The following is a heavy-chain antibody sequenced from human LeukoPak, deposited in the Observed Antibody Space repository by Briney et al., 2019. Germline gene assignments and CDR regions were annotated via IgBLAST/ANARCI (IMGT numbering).Heavy chain of an antibody. CDR3: AKRRGIVFDAFDI. D-gene: IGHD2-15*01. CDR1: GFTFSSYA. CDR2: TSGSGGST. J-gene: IGHJ3*02. Sequence: PGGSLRLSCAASGFTFSSYAMSWVRHAPGKGLECVATTSGSGGSTDYADSVKGRFTISRDNSKNTLYLQMRSLRAEDTALYYCAKRRGIVFDAFDIWGQGTTVTVSS. V-gene: IGHV3-23*01.